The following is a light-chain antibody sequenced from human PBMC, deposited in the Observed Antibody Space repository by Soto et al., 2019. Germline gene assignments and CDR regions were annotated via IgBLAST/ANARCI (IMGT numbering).Light chain of an antibody. CDR2: GNS. J-gene: IGLJ3*02. CDR3: QSYDSSLSNWV. V-gene: IGLV1-40*01. Sequence: QSVLTQPPSVSGAPGQRVTISCTGSSSNIGAGYDVHWYQQLPGTAPKLLIYGNSNRPSGVPDRLSGSKSGTSASLAITGLQAEDEADYYCQSYDSSLSNWVFGGGTKLTAL. CDR1: SSNIGAGYD.